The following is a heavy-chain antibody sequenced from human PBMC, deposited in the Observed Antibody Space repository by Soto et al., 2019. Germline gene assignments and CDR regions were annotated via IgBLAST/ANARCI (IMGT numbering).Heavy chain of an antibody. D-gene: IGHD3-10*01. CDR3: AKDYHGSEFYYYCYYMDV. V-gene: IGHV3-23*01. Sequence: EVQLLESGGGLVQPGGSLRLSCAASGFTFSSYAMSWVRQAPGKGLEWVSAISGSGGSTYYADSVKGRFTISRDNSKNTLYRQMNGLKSEDTAVYYGAKDYHGSEFYYYCYYMDVWGKGTTVTVSS. CDR1: GFTFSSYA. J-gene: IGHJ6*03. CDR2: ISGSGGST.